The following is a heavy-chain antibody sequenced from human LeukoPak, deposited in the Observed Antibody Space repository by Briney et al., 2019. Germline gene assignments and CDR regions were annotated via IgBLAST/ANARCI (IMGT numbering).Heavy chain of an antibody. Sequence: TETLSLTCSVYGGSFSGYYWRCIRQPPGKGLEWIGEINHSGNSNYNPSLKSRVTISVDTSENQFSLKLNSVTAADTGVYYCARGLPHWGQGPLVSVSS. CDR2: INHSGNS. CDR1: GGSFSGYY. J-gene: IGHJ4*02. CDR3: ARGLPH. V-gene: IGHV4-34*01. D-gene: IGHD2-21*02.